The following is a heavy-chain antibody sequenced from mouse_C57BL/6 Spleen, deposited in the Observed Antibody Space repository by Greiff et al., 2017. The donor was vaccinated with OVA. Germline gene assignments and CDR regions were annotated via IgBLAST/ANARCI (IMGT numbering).Heavy chain of an antibody. V-gene: IGHV1-72*01. CDR3: ARSSYGYLYYFDY. J-gene: IGHJ2*01. CDR1: GYTFTSYW. Sequence: QVQLQQPGAELVKPGASVKLSCKASGYTFTSYWMHWVKQRPGRGLEWIGRIGPNSGGTKYNEKFKSKATLTVDKPSSTAYMQLSSLTSEDSAVYYCARSSYGYLYYFDYWGQGTTLTVSS. CDR2: IGPNSGGT. D-gene: IGHD2-9*01.